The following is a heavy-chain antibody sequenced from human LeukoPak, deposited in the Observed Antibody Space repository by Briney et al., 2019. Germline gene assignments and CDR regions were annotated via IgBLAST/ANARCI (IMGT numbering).Heavy chain of an antibody. CDR2: INSDGSST. CDR1: GFTFSSYW. CDR3: ARDGPTYYYDSSGYRDAFDI. J-gene: IGHJ3*02. V-gene: IGHV3-74*01. Sequence: GGSLRLSCAASGFTFSSYWMHWVRQAPGKGLVWASRINSDGSSTSYADSVKGRFTISRDNAKNTLYLQMNSLRAEDTAVYYCARDGPTYYYDSSGYRDAFDIWGQGTMVTVSS. D-gene: IGHD3-22*01.